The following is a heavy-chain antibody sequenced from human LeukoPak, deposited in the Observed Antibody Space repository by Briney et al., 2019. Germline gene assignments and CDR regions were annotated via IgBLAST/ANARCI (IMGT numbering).Heavy chain of an antibody. D-gene: IGHD3-9*01. CDR1: GFTFSSYS. CDR2: IRSSRSYI. J-gene: IGHJ4*02. CDR3: ARVSYDILTGYSYIDY. V-gene: IGHV3-21*01. Sequence: GGSLRLSCAASGFTFSSYSMNWVRQAPGKGLEWVSSIRSSRSYIYYADSVKGRFTISRDNAKNSLYLQMNSLRAEDTAVYYCARVSYDILTGYSYIDYWGQGTLVTVSS.